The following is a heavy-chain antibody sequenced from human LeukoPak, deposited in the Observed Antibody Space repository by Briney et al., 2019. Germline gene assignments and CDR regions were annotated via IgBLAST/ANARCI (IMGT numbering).Heavy chain of an antibody. V-gene: IGHV4-39*02. CDR3: ARDFWSGYPDY. CDR2: IYYSGST. CDR1: GGSISSSSYY. J-gene: IGHJ4*02. Sequence: PSETLSLTCTVSGGSISSSSYYWGWIRQPPGKGLEWIGSIYYSGSTYYNPSLKSRVTISVDTSKNQFSLKLSSVTAADTAVYYCARDFWSGYPDYWGQGALVTVSS. D-gene: IGHD3-3*01.